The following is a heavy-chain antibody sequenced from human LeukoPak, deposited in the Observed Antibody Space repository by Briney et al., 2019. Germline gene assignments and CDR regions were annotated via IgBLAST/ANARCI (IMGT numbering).Heavy chain of an antibody. CDR1: GGAISSTAYY. CDR2: IYYSGST. J-gene: IGHJ4*02. D-gene: IGHD3-10*01. V-gene: IGHV4-39*01. Sequence: SETLSLTXNVSGGAISSTAYYWGWIRQPPGKGLEWIGSIYYSGSTYYNPSLKSRVTISVDTSHNQFSLKLNSVTAADTALYYCARHPPYGSRNWGAYYFDSWGQGTLVTVSS. CDR3: ARHPPYGSRNWGAYYFDS.